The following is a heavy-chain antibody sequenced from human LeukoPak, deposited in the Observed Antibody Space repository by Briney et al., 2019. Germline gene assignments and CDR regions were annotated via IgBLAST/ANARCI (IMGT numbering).Heavy chain of an antibody. CDR1: GFTFDDYA. Sequence: PGGSLRLSCAASGFTFDDYAMHWVRQAPGKGLEWVSGISWNSGSIGYADSVKGRFTISRDNAKNSLYLQMNSLRAEDTALYYCAKGGGPYYQFWSGFFDYWGQGTLVTVSS. V-gene: IGHV3-9*01. CDR2: ISWNSGSI. CDR3: AKGGGPYYQFWSGFFDY. D-gene: IGHD3-3*01. J-gene: IGHJ4*02.